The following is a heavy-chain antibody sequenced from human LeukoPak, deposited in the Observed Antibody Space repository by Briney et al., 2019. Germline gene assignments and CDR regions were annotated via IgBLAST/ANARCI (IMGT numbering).Heavy chain of an antibody. CDR3: ARGYCSGGSCYRPFDY. CDR2: INSDGSST. Sequence: GGSLRLSCAASGFTFSSYWMHWVRQAPGKGLVWVSRINSDGSSTSYADSVKGRFTIFRDNAKNTLYLQMNSLRAEDTAVYYCARGYCSGGSCYRPFDYWGQGTLVTVSS. V-gene: IGHV3-74*01. J-gene: IGHJ4*02. CDR1: GFTFSSYW. D-gene: IGHD2-15*01.